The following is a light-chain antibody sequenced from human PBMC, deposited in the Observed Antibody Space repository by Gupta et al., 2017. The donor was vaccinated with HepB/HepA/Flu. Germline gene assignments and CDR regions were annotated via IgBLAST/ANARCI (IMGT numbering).Light chain of an antibody. CDR3: CSSTTLNTYV. V-gene: IGLV2-23*02. Sequence: QSALTQPASVPGSPGQSIIISCTGTNSDVGSYNDVSWYQQHPDKAPKLLIFEVTKRPPGISNRFSASKSGNTASLTISGLQAEDEAEYFCCSSTTLNTYVFGTGTRVTVL. CDR2: EVT. CDR1: NSDVGSYND. J-gene: IGLJ1*01.